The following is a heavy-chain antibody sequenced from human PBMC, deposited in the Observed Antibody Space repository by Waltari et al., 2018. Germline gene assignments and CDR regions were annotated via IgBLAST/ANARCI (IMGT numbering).Heavy chain of an antibody. Sequence: QVQLQESGPGLVKPSETLSLTCTVSGGSISSHYWSWIRQPPGKGLEWIGYIYYSGSTNYNPYLKSRVTISVDTSKNQFSLKLSSVTAADTAVYYCARDWSGGHWFDPWGQGTLVTVSS. CDR1: GGSISSHY. CDR3: ARDWSGGHWFDP. CDR2: IYYSGST. D-gene: IGHD2-15*01. J-gene: IGHJ5*02. V-gene: IGHV4-59*11.